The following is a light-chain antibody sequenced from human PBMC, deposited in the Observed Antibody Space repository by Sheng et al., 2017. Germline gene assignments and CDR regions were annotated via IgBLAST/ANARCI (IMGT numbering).Light chain of an antibody. CDR2: GAS. V-gene: IGKV3-20*01. CDR1: QSVSSSY. Sequence: EIVLTQSPGTLSLSPGERATLSCRASQSVSSSYLAWYQQKPGQAPRLLIYGASSRATGIPDRFSGSGSGTDFTLTISRLEPEDFAVYYCQQYGSXTTFGG. CDR3: QQYGSXTT. J-gene: IGKJ4*01.